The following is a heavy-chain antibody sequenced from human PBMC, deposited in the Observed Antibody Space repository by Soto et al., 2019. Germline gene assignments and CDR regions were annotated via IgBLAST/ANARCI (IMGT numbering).Heavy chain of an antibody. CDR2: ISGSGGST. D-gene: IGHD6-19*01. CDR1: GFTFSSYA. Sequence: EVQLLESGGGLVQPGGSLRLSCAASGFTFSSYAMSWVRQAPGKGLEWVSAISGSGGSTYYADSVKGRFTISRDNSKNALDLQMNSLRAEDTAVYYCAKPLYSSGWYVDYWGQGTLVTVSS. CDR3: AKPLYSSGWYVDY. J-gene: IGHJ4*02. V-gene: IGHV3-23*01.